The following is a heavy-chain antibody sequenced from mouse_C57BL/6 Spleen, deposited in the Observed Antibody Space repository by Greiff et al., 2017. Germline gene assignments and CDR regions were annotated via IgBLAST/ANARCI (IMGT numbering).Heavy chain of an antibody. CDR1: GYTFTDYY. V-gene: IGHV1-26*01. Sequence: VQLQQSGPELVKPGASVKISCKASGYTFTDYYMNWVKQSHGKSLEWIGDINPNNGGTSYNQKFKGKATLTVDKSSSTAYMELRSLTSEDSAVYYWARAVMINDAYWGQGTLVTVSA. CDR3: ARAVMINDAY. D-gene: IGHD2-4*01. CDR2: INPNNGGT. J-gene: IGHJ3*01.